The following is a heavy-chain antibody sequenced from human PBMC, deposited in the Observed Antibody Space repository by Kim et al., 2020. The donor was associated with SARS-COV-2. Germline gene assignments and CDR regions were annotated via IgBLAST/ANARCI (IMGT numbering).Heavy chain of an antibody. CDR3: ARENRIAAAPGSYYYYGMDV. D-gene: IGHD6-13*01. J-gene: IGHJ6*02. Sequence: SETLSLTCTVSGGSISSSSYYWGWIRQPPGKGLEWIGSIYYSGSTYYNPSLKSRVTISVDTSKNQFSLKLSSVTAADTAVYYCARENRIAAAPGSYYYYGMDVWGQGTTVTVSS. V-gene: IGHV4-39*07. CDR2: IYYSGST. CDR1: GGSISSSSYY.